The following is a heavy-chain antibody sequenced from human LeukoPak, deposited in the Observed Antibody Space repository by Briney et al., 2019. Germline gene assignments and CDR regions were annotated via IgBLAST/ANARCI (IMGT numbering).Heavy chain of an antibody. Sequence: GGSLRLSCAASGFTFSSYGMHWVRQAPGKGLEWVAFIRYDGSNKYYADSVKGRFTISRDNSKNTLYLQMNSLRAEDTAVYYCAKLEGITIFGVVSFDYWGQGTLVTVSS. CDR1: GFTFSSYG. D-gene: IGHD3-3*01. CDR2: IRYDGSNK. CDR3: AKLEGITIFGVVSFDY. J-gene: IGHJ4*02. V-gene: IGHV3-30*02.